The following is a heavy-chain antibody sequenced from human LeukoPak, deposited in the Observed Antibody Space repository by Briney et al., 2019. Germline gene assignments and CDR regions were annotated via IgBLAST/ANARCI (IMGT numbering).Heavy chain of an antibody. D-gene: IGHD3-9*01. J-gene: IGHJ4*02. CDR3: ARDGGYFDRLAYYFDH. CDR2: ISYVGNNE. V-gene: IGHV3-30*04. CDR1: GFTFSHYA. Sequence: PGGSLRLSCVVSGFTFSHYAMHWVRQAPGKGLEWVALISYVGNNEYYADSVKGRFTLSRDNSENTLYLEMNSLRPEDTAVYYCARDGGYFDRLAYYFDHWGQGSLVTVSS.